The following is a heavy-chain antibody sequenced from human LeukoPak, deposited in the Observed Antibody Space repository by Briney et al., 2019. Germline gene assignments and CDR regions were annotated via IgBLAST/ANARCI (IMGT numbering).Heavy chain of an antibody. CDR2: MFPDGRT. D-gene: IGHD4-17*01. V-gene: IGHV3-53*01. Sequence: GGSLRLSCAVSGFSVNDSYMSWVRQAPGKGLQWVSVMFPDGRTYYADSVKGRFTISRDLARNTLLLQMHSLRADDTAVHYCARTNPVYGDYDYWGQGTLVTVSS. CDR3: ARTNPVYGDYDY. J-gene: IGHJ4*02. CDR1: GFSVNDSY.